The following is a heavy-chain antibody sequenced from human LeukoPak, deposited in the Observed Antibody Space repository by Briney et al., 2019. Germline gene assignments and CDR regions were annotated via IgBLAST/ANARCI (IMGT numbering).Heavy chain of an antibody. V-gene: IGHV3-7*01. J-gene: IGHJ5*02. Sequence: GGSLRLSCAASGFTVSSNYMSWVRQAPGKGLEWVAYIKQDGSEKYYVDSVKGRFTISRDNAKNSLYLQMNSLRAEDTAVYYCARDSSGWYGNWFDPWGQGTLVTVSS. CDR1: GFTVSSNY. CDR2: IKQDGSEK. CDR3: ARDSSGWYGNWFDP. D-gene: IGHD6-19*01.